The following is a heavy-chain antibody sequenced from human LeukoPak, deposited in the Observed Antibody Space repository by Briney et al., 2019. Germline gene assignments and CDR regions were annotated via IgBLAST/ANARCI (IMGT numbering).Heavy chain of an antibody. J-gene: IGHJ3*02. CDR2: INPSGGSA. D-gene: IGHD5-18*01. CDR1: GYTFTSYY. V-gene: IGHV1-46*01. Sequence: ASVKVSCKASGYTFTSYYMHWVRQAPGQGLEWMGIINPSGGSATYAQKFQGRLTMTRDTSTSTVYMELSSLRFEDTAVYYCAESRIQRMEGGAFDIWGQGTMVTVSS. CDR3: AESRIQRMEGGAFDI.